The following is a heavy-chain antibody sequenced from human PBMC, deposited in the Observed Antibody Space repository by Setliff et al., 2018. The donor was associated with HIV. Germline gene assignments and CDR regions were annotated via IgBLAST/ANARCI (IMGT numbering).Heavy chain of an antibody. CDR2: INAGNGNT. J-gene: IGHJ4*02. D-gene: IGHD3-22*01. V-gene: IGHV1-3*01. CDR3: ARGGGTMIVVAQDY. CDR1: GYTFTSYA. Sequence: ASVKVSCKASGYTFTSYAMHWVRQAPGQRLEWMGWINAGNGNTKYSQKFQGRVTITRDTSASTAYMELSSLRPEDTAVYYCARGGGTMIVVAQDYWGQGTLVTVSS.